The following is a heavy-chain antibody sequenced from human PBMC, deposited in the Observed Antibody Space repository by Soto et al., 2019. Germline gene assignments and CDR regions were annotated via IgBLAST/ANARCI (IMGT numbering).Heavy chain of an antibody. CDR2: IYSGGAT. V-gene: IGHV3-53*05. J-gene: IGHJ4*02. Sequence: EVQLVETGGGLIQPGWSLRVSCVASGFDVGSNFVSWVRQSPGKGLEWVSIIYSGGATYYADSVKGRFTISRDDSKNSVFLQMNSLRVEDSAVFYCAKLFCTNGVWHFDHWAQGTLVTVSS. D-gene: IGHD2-8*01. CDR1: GFDVGSNF. CDR3: AKLFCTNGVWHFDH.